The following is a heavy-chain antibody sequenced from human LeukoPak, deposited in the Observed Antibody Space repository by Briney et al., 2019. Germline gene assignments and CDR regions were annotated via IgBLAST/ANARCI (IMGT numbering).Heavy chain of an antibody. CDR3: ARDTSIAARGYYYYYMDV. J-gene: IGHJ6*03. Sequence: GGSLRLSCAASGLTVSSNYMSWVRQAPGKGLEWVSVIYSGGSTYYADSVKGRFTISRDNSKNTLYLQMNSLRVEDTAVYYCARDTSIAARGYYYYYMDVWGKGTTVTVSS. CDR1: GLTVSSNY. V-gene: IGHV3-66*02. D-gene: IGHD6-6*01. CDR2: IYSGGST.